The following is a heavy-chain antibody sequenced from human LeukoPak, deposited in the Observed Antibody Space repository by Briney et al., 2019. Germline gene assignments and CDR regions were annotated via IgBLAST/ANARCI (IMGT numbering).Heavy chain of an antibody. J-gene: IGHJ4*02. CDR3: ARDLGRPYGSGNPRDY. D-gene: IGHD3-10*01. V-gene: IGHV3-21*01. CDR1: GLTFSSYS. CDR2: ISSSSSYI. Sequence: GGSLRLSCAASGLTFSSYSMNWVRQAPGKGLEWVSSISSSSSYIYYADSVKGRFTISRDNAKNSLYLQMNSLRAEDTAVYYCARDLGRPYGSGNPRDYWGQGTLVTVSS.